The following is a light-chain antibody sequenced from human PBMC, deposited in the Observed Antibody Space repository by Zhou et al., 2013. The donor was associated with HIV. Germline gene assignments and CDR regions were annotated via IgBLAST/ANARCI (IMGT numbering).Light chain of an antibody. CDR2: GAS. J-gene: IGKJ5*01. CDR1: QSVSSSY. Sequence: EIVLTQSPATLSLSPGERATLSCRTSQSVSSSYLAWYQQKPGQAPRLLIYGASTRATGIPARFSGSGSGTEFTLTIGSLQSEDFAVYYCQQYNNWPLSFGQGTRLEIK. V-gene: IGKV3-15*01. CDR3: QQYNNWPLS.